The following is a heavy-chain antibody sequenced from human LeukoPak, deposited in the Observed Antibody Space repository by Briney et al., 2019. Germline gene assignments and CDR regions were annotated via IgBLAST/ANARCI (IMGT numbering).Heavy chain of an antibody. Sequence: GASLRLSCAASGFTFSSYAMSWVRQAPGKGLEWVASIKQDGSEKYYVDSVKGRFTISRDNAKNSLYLQMNSLRAEDTALYYCARAPGEGWFDPWGQGTLVTVSS. CDR2: IKQDGSEK. CDR3: ARAPGEGWFDP. CDR1: GFTFSSYA. D-gene: IGHD4-17*01. J-gene: IGHJ5*02. V-gene: IGHV3-7*01.